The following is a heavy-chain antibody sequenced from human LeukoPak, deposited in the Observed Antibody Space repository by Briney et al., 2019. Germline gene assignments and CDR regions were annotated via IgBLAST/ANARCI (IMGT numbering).Heavy chain of an antibody. J-gene: IGHJ4*02. CDR2: IYHSGNT. CDR3: ARVDPDSSSTLEVFDY. D-gene: IGHD6-6*01. Sequence: SETLSLTCNVSGASMSSNYWSWIRQPPGKGLEWIGYIYHSGNTNYSPSLESRVTISVDTSKNQFSLKLSSVTAADTAVYYCARVDPDSSSTLEVFDYWGQGTLVTVSS. CDR1: GASMSSNY. V-gene: IGHV4-59*01.